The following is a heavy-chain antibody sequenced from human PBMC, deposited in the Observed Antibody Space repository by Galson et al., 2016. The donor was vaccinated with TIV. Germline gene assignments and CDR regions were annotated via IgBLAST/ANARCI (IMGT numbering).Heavy chain of an antibody. Sequence: LSLTCSVSGGSISIYYWSWIRQPPGKGLELIGTIYYTRSTYYNPSLKSRVTISVDTSKNQFSLKVSSVTAADTAVYYCARYSNDEGDAYGFAYWGQGTLVTVSS. J-gene: IGHJ4*02. CDR2: IYYTRST. V-gene: IGHV4-59*04. CDR1: GGSISIYY. CDR3: ARYSNDEGDAYGFAY. D-gene: IGHD1-1*01.